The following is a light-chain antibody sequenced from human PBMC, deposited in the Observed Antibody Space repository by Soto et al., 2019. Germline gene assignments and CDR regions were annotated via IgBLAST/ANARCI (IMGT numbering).Light chain of an antibody. Sequence: QSVLTQPPSVSATPGQKVTISCSGSGSNIAGNFVSWYQQLPGTAPKLLIYDNTKRPSGIPDRFSGSKSGTSATLDITGLQTGDEADHYCATWDSSLSAVVFGGGTKLTVL. CDR3: ATWDSSLSAVV. J-gene: IGLJ2*01. CDR2: DNT. CDR1: GSNIAGNF. V-gene: IGLV1-51*01.